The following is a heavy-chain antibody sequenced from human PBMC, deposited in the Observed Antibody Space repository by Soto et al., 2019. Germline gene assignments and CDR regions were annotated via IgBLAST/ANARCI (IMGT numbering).Heavy chain of an antibody. V-gene: IGHV5-51*01. CDR3: ARDYCSGTTXYEFDY. D-gene: IGHD2-2*01. CDR2: IYPGDSDT. CDR1: GKKFTNYW. Sequence: PGEALKISCKGSGKKFTNYWIGRVRKKPGKGLEWMGIIYPGDSDTRYSPSFQGQVTISADKSINTAYLQWSSLKASDTAMYYCARDYCSGTTXYEFDYWGQGTQVTVAS. J-gene: IGHJ4*02.